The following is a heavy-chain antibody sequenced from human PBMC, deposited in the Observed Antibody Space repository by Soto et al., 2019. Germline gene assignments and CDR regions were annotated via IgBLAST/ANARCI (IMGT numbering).Heavy chain of an antibody. CDR1: GCSIFSSDYY. V-gene: IGHV4-39*01. D-gene: IGHD2-15*01. CDR2: ISYSGST. Sequence: QLQLQESGPGLVKPSETLSLTCSVSGCSIFSSDYYWGWIRQAPGKGLEWIGSISYSGSTLHNPSRRGRVTISVDTPKSQFSLKLSSVTATDTAVYYCTRLVVVATSGYVGFDHWGQGTMVTVSS. CDR3: TRLVVVATSGYVGFDH. J-gene: IGHJ4*02.